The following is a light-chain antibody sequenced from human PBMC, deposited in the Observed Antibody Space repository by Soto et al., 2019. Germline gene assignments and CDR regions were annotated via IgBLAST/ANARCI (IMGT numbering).Light chain of an antibody. V-gene: IGLV1-47*01. CDR1: SSNIGSNY. Sequence: QSVLTQPPSASGTPGQRVTISCSGSSSNIGSNYVYWYQQLPGTAPKLLIYRNNQRPSGVPDRFSGSKSGTSASLAIRGLRSEYEADYYCAAWDDSLSGVVFGGGTKLTVL. CDR3: AAWDDSLSGVV. J-gene: IGLJ2*01. CDR2: RNN.